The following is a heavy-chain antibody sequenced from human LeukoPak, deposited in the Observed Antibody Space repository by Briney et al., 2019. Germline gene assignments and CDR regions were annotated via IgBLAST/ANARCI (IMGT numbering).Heavy chain of an antibody. Sequence: GGSLRLSCAASGITFSNYWMHWVRQAPGQGLVWVSIIYSSAYIYYADFVKGRFTISRDNSKNMLYLQMNNLRAEDTAVYYCRAYDTSGYLGAYNLDVWGQGTTVTVSS. CDR1: GITFSNYW. J-gene: IGHJ6*02. V-gene: IGHV3-66*01. D-gene: IGHD3-22*01. CDR3: RAYDTSGYLGAYNLDV. CDR2: IYSSAYI.